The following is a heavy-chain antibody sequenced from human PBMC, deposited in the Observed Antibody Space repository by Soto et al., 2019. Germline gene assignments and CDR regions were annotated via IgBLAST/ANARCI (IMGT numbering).Heavy chain of an antibody. CDR3: ARHRGGRWLQSHHYYGMDV. J-gene: IGHJ6*02. Sequence: PGESLKISCKGSGYSSTSYWIGWVRQMPGKGLEWMGIIYPGDSDTRYSPSFQGQVTISADKSISTAYLQWSSLKASDTAMYYCARHRGGRWLQSHHYYGMDVRGQGTTVTVSS. CDR1: GYSSTSYW. CDR2: IYPGDSDT. V-gene: IGHV5-51*01. D-gene: IGHD5-12*01.